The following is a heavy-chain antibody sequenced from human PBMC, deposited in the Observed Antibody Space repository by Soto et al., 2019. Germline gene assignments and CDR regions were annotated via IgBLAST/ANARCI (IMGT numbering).Heavy chain of an antibody. D-gene: IGHD5-12*01. CDR2: IYYSGST. J-gene: IGHJ6*02. CDR3: ASVRRGGYDSLRYYYGMDV. V-gene: IGHV4-39*01. CDR1: CSSILSSSSY. Sequence: SATLSLTCPITCSSILSSSSYWAWSGQPPGNGLDWIVSIYYSGSTYYNPSLKSRVTLSVDTSKNQFSLKLSSVTAADTAVYYCASVRRGGYDSLRYYYGMDVWGQGTTVT.